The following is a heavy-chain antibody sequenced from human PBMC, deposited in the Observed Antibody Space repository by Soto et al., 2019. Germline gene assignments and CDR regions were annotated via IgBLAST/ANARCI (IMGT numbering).Heavy chain of an antibody. J-gene: IGHJ4*02. CDR3: ARVIPAAGSDY. V-gene: IGHV3-64*01. CDR2: ISSNGGST. CDR1: GFTFSNYA. Sequence: DVQLAESGGGLVQPGGSLRLSCAASGFTFSNYAMHWVRQAPGKGLEYVSAISSNGGSTYYANSVKGRFTISRDNSKNSLYLQKGSLRAEDMAVYYCARVIPAAGSDYWGQGTLVTVSS. D-gene: IGHD6-13*01.